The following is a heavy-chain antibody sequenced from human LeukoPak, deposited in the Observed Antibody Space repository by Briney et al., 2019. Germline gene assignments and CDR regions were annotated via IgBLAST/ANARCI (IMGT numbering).Heavy chain of an antibody. V-gene: IGHV3-9*01. J-gene: IGHJ4*02. CDR2: ISWNSGSI. CDR1: GFTFDDYA. D-gene: IGHD7-27*01. CDR3: AKDIGPLGFSFDY. Sequence: HPGGSLRLSCAASGFTFDDYAMHWVRQAPGKGLEWVSGISWNSGSIGYADSVKGRFTISRDNAKNSLYLQMNSLRAEDTALYYCAKDIGPLGFSFDYWGQGTLVTVSS.